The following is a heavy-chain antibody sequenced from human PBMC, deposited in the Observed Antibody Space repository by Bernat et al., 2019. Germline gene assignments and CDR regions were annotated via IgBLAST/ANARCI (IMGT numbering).Heavy chain of an antibody. CDR1: GFIFSSYA. CDR2: IIGSGVNT. CDR3: AKDIQAGFRGHLDY. J-gene: IGHJ4*02. Sequence: EVQLLESGGGLVQPGGSLRLSCAASGFIFSSYAMSWVRQAPGKGLEWVSTIIGSGVNTYYADSVKGRFTISRDNSKKTLYLQMNSLRAEDTAIYYCAKDIQAGFRGHLDYWGQGTLVTVSS. D-gene: IGHD3-10*01. V-gene: IGHV3-23*01.